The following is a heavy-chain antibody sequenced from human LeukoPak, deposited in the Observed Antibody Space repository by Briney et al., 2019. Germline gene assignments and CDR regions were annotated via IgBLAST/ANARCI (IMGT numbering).Heavy chain of an antibody. CDR3: AKGRDFENYYYFGMDV. V-gene: IGHV3-9*01. J-gene: IGHJ6*02. Sequence: GRSLRLSCAASGSTIDDYAMHWVRQAPGKGLEWVSGISWDSDYRGYADSVKGRFTISRDNAKNALYLEMNSLRPEDTAFYFCAKGRDFENYYYFGMDVWGQGTAVTVS. CDR2: ISWDSDYR. D-gene: IGHD2/OR15-2a*01. CDR1: GSTIDDYA.